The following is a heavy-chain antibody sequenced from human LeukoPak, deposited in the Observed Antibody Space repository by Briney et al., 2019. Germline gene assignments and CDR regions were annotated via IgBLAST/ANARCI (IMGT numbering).Heavy chain of an antibody. CDR1: GYSFTSYW. CDR3: ARHNHRLLWFGEFAGDAFGI. J-gene: IGHJ3*02. Sequence: GESLKISCKGSGYSFTSYWIGWVRQLPGKGLEWMGIIYPGDSDTRYSPSFQGQVTISADKSISTAYLQWSSLKASDTAMYYCARHNHRLLWFGEFAGDAFGIWGQGTMVTVSS. CDR2: IYPGDSDT. V-gene: IGHV5-51*01. D-gene: IGHD3-10*01.